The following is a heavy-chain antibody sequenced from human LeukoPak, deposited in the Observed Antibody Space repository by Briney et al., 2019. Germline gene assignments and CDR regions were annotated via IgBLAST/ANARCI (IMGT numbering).Heavy chain of an antibody. Sequence: SETLSLTCTVSGGSISTYYWSWIRQPPGKGLEWIGSIYYSGSTYYNPSLKSRVTISVDTSKNQFSLKLSSVTAADTAVYYCARHKGWELLRGDAFDIWGQGTMVTVSS. CDR3: ARHKGWELLRGDAFDI. CDR2: IYYSGST. CDR1: GGSISTYY. D-gene: IGHD1-26*01. J-gene: IGHJ3*02. V-gene: IGHV4-39*01.